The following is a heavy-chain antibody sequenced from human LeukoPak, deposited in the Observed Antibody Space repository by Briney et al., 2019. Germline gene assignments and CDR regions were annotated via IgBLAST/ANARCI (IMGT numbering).Heavy chain of an antibody. Sequence: ASVKVSCKASGYTLTDHRMIWVRQAPGQGLEWMGWINPNSGGTNYAQKFQGSVTMTRDTSISTAYMELSRLRSDDTAVYYCVVVVTGIFSTAFDYWGQGTLVTVSS. D-gene: IGHD2-21*02. J-gene: IGHJ4*02. CDR2: INPNSGGT. CDR3: VVVVTGIFSTAFDY. CDR1: GYTLTDHR. V-gene: IGHV1-2*02.